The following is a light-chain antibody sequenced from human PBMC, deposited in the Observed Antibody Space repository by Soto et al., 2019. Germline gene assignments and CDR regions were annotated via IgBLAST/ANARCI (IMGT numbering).Light chain of an antibody. J-gene: IGLJ3*02. CDR1: SSNIGSNS. Sequence: QSVLTQPPSVSATPGQRVTISFSGGSSNIGSNSVNWYQQVPGMAPKLLIYNNNQRPSGVPDRFSGSKSGTSASLAISGLQSEDEADFYCAAWDTSLKVVFGGGTKLTVL. CDR3: AAWDTSLKVV. V-gene: IGLV1-44*01. CDR2: NNN.